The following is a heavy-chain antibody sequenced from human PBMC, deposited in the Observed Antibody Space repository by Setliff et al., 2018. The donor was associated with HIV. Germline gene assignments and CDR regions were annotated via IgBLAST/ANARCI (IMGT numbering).Heavy chain of an antibody. J-gene: IGHJ4*02. D-gene: IGHD6-13*01. V-gene: IGHV4-39*01. CDR3: ARLTRITTAGH. CDR2: IYYRGST. Sequence: PSETLSLTCTVSGGSICSSSYYWGWIRQPPGKGLEWIGSIYYRGSTYYNPSLKSRVTISVDTSKNQFSLKLNSVTAADTAVYCARLTRITTAGHWDQGTLVTVSS. CDR1: GGSICSSSYY.